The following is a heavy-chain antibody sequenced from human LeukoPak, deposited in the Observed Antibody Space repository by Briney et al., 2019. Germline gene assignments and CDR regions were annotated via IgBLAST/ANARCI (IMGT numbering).Heavy chain of an antibody. D-gene: IGHD5-12*01. Sequence: PGGSLRLSCAASGFTFDDYAMHWVRQAPGKGLEWVSGISWNSGSIGYADSVKGRFTISRDNAKNSLYLQMNSLRTEDTALYYCAKDSGGYSGYDREGCFDYWGQGTLVTVSS. CDR1: GFTFDDYA. CDR3: AKDSGGYSGYDREGCFDY. CDR2: ISWNSGSI. V-gene: IGHV3-9*01. J-gene: IGHJ4*02.